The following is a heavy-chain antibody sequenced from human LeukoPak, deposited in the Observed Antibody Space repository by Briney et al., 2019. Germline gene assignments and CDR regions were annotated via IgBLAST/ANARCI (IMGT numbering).Heavy chain of an antibody. V-gene: IGHV4-30-2*01. Sequence: SQTLSLTCAVSGGSISSGGYSWSWIRQPPGKGLEWIGCIYHSGSTYYNPSLKSRVTISVDTSKNQFSLKLSSVTAADTAVYYCARHSYGLFDYWGQGTLVTVSS. J-gene: IGHJ4*02. CDR1: GGSISSGGYS. CDR2: IYHSGST. D-gene: IGHD5-18*01. CDR3: ARHSYGLFDY.